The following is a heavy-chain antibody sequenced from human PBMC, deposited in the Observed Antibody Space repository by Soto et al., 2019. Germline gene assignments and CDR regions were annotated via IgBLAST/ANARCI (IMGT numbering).Heavy chain of an antibody. Sequence: SETLSLTCTVSGGSISSYYWSWIRQPPGKGLEWIGYIYYSGSTNYNPSLKSRVTISVDTSKNQFSLKLSSVTAADTAVYYCARDQRKVIDAFDIWDQGTMVTVSS. CDR2: IYYSGST. CDR3: ARDQRKVIDAFDI. J-gene: IGHJ3*02. D-gene: IGHD3-22*01. V-gene: IGHV4-59*01. CDR1: GGSISSYY.